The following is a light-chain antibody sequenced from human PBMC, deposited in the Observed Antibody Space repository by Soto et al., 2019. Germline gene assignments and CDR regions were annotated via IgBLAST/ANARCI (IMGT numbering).Light chain of an antibody. CDR2: GAS. CDR1: QSVSSSY. CDR3: QQYGSSPWT. V-gene: IGKV3-20*01. J-gene: IGKJ1*01. Sequence: EIVLTQSPGPLSLSPVERATLSCMASQSVSSSYLAWYQQKPGQAPRLLIYGASSRATGIPDRFSGSGSGTDFTLTISRLEPEDFAVYYCQQYGSSPWTFGQGTKVDIK.